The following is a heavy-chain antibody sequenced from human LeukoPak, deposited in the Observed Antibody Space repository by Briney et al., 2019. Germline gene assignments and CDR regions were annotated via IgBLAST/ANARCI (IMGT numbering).Heavy chain of an antibody. J-gene: IGHJ4*02. V-gene: IGHV4-39*07. CDR1: GGSISSSSYY. D-gene: IGHD2-21*02. CDR3: ARADLVVVTALDY. CDR2: IYYSGST. Sequence: SETLSLTCTVSGGSISSSSYYWGWIRQPPGKGLEWIGSIYYSGSTYYNPSLKSRVTISVDTSKNQFSLKLSSVTAADTAVYYCARADLVVVTALDYWGQGTLVTASS.